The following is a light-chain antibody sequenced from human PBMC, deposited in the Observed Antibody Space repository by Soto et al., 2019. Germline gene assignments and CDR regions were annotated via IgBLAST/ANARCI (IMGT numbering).Light chain of an antibody. CDR1: QSVGSN. Sequence: EIVITHSPDTLSVSPGETATLSCRASQSVGSNLAWYQQKPGQAPRLLISDASTRAAGLPARFSGSGSGTEFTLTISSLQSEDFAVYYCQQSNNWPKTFGQGTKV. CDR3: QQSNNWPKT. J-gene: IGKJ1*01. V-gene: IGKV3-15*01. CDR2: DAS.